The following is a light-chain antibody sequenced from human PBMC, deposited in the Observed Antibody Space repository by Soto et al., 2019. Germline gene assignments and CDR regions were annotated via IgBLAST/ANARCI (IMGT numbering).Light chain of an antibody. Sequence: QSVLSQPPSASGTPGQRVTISCSGSSPNIGRNYVYWYQQVPGTAPKLLIFRNNQRPSGVPDRFSGSKSGTSASLAISGLRSEDEADYFCAAWDYSLSGYWVFGGGTKLTVL. CDR3: AAWDYSLSGYWV. CDR2: RNN. CDR1: SPNIGRNY. V-gene: IGLV1-47*01. J-gene: IGLJ3*02.